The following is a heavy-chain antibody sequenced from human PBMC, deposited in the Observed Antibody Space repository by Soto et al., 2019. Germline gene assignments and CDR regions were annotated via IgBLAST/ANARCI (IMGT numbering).Heavy chain of an antibody. Sequence: GGSLRLSCAASGFTFSSYAMHWVRQAPGKGLEWVAVISYDGSNKYYADSVKGRFTISRDNSKNTLYLQMNSLRAEDTAVYYCARDGIAVAGPYYFDYWGQGTLVTVSS. CDR3: ARDGIAVAGPYYFDY. V-gene: IGHV3-30-3*01. CDR2: ISYDGSNK. CDR1: GFTFSSYA. J-gene: IGHJ4*02. D-gene: IGHD6-19*01.